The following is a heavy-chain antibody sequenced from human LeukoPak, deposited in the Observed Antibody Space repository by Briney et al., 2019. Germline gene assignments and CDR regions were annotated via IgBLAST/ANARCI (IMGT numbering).Heavy chain of an antibody. D-gene: IGHD6-19*01. J-gene: IGHJ5*02. CDR1: GFTFSSYA. Sequence: GGSLRLSCAASGFTFSSYAMHWVRQAPGKGLEWVAVISFDGSNKYYADSVKGRFTISGDNSKNTLFLQMNSLRVEDTAVYYCARWHFRRWLPPTSNWFAPWAQGPLVTVSS. CDR2: ISFDGSNK. V-gene: IGHV3-30*03. CDR3: ARWHFRRWLPPTSNWFAP.